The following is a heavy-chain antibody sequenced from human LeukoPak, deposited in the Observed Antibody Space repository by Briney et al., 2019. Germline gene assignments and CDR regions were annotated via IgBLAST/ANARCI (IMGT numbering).Heavy chain of an antibody. CDR3: ARESGLYSGSEGLYYYYMDV. CDR1: GGTFSSYG. J-gene: IGHJ6*03. Sequence: SVKVSCTATGGTFSSYGLSWVRQAPGQGLEWMGGIIPIFGTANYAQKFQGRVTITADEYTSTVYLELSSLRSEDTAIYYCARESGLYSGSEGLYYYYMDVWGKGTTVTVSS. CDR2: IIPIFGTA. V-gene: IGHV1-69*13. D-gene: IGHD1-26*01.